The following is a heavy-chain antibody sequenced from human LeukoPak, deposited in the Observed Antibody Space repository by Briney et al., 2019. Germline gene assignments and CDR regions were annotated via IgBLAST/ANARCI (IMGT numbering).Heavy chain of an antibody. D-gene: IGHD6-13*01. CDR2: ISSSSSTI. J-gene: IGHJ6*03. CDR3: ARAGSSSWDYYYYYMDV. V-gene: IGHV3-48*01. CDR1: GFTFSSYS. Sequence: GGSLRLSCAASGFTFSSYSMNWVRQAPGKGLEWVSYISSSSSTIYYADSVKGRFTISRDNAKNSLYLQMNSLRAEDTAVYYCARAGSSSWDYYYYYMDVWGKGTTVTVSS.